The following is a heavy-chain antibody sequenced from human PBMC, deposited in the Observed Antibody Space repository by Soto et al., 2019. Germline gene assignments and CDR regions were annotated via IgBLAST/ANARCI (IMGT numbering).Heavy chain of an antibody. CDR1: GGSVSSGSYY. Sequence: NPSETLSLTCTVSGGSVSSGSYYWSWIRQPPGKGLEWIGYIYYSGSTNYNPSLKSRVTISVDTSKNQFSLKLSSVTAADTAVYYCARSAGWYAVHSWGQGTLVTVSS. D-gene: IGHD6-19*01. J-gene: IGHJ4*02. CDR3: ARSAGWYAVHS. CDR2: IYYSGST. V-gene: IGHV4-61*01.